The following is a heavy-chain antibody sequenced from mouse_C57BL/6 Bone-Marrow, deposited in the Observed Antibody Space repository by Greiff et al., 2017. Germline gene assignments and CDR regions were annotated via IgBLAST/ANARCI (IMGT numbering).Heavy chain of an antibody. Sequence: EVKLVESGGGLVQPKGSLKLSCAASGFSFNTYAMNWVRQAPGKGLEWVARIRSKSNNYATYYADSVKDRFTISRDDSESMLYLQMNNLKTEDTAMYYCFRNEGYAMDYWGQGTSVTVSS. J-gene: IGHJ4*01. V-gene: IGHV10-1*01. CDR1: GFSFNTYA. CDR2: IRSKSNNYAT. CDR3: FRNEGYAMDY.